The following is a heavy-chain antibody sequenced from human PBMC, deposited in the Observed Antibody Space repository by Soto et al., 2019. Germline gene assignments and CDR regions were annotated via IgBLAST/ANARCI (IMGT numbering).Heavy chain of an antibody. V-gene: IGHV1-3*01. J-gene: IGHJ4*02. D-gene: IGHD3-22*01. CDR2: INAGNGNT. Sequence: ASVKVSCKASGYTFTSYAMHWVRQAPGQRLEWMGWINAGNGNTKYSQKFQGRVTITRDTSASTAYMELSSLRSEDTAVYYCARDRYDSSGYSDSKPVVFDYWGQGTLVTVSS. CDR3: ARDRYDSSGYSDSKPVVFDY. CDR1: GYTFTSYA.